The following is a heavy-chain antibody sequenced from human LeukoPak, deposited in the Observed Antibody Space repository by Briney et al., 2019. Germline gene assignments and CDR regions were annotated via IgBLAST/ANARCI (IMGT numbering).Heavy chain of an antibody. CDR1: GFTFSSYW. CDR2: VKQDGSDK. V-gene: IGHV3-7*01. J-gene: IGHJ4*02. CDR3: ARDRTQYSSSSPIFDY. D-gene: IGHD6-13*01. Sequence: PGGSLRLSCAASGFTFSSYWMSWVRQAPGKGLEWVANVKQDGSDKYYVDSVKGRFTISRDNAKNSLYLQMNSLRAEDTAVYYCARDRTQYSSSSPIFDYWGQGTLVTVSS.